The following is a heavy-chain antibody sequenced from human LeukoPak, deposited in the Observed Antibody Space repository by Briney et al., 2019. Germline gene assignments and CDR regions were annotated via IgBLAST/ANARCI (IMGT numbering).Heavy chain of an antibody. D-gene: IGHD3-9*01. Sequence: ASVTVSCKASGYTFTSYGISWVRQAPGQGLEWMGWISAYNGNTNYAQKLQGRVTMTTDTSTSTAYMELRSLRSDDTAVYYCARVPRDYDILTGALDYWGQGTLVTVSS. J-gene: IGHJ4*02. CDR1: GYTFTSYG. CDR2: ISAYNGNT. V-gene: IGHV1-18*01. CDR3: ARVPRDYDILTGALDY.